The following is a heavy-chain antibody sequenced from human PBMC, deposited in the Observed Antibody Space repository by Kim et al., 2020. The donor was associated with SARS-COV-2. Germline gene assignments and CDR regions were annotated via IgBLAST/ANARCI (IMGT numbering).Heavy chain of an antibody. V-gene: IGHV3-33*01. J-gene: IGHJ4*02. CDR2: IWYDGSNK. CDR3: ARDRGYSSGYTGGY. D-gene: IGHD6-19*01. Sequence: GGSLRLSCAASGFTFSSYGMHWVRQAPGKGLEWVAVIWYDGSNKYYADSVKGRFTISRDNSKNTLYLQMNSLRAEDTAVYYCARDRGYSSGYTGGYWGQGTLVTVSS. CDR1: GFTFSSYG.